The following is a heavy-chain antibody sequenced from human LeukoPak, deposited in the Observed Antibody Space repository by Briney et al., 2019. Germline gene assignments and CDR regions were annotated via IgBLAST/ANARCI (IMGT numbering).Heavy chain of an antibody. V-gene: IGHV3-74*01. CDR2: INTDGSST. Sequence: GGSLRLSCAASGFTFSSYWMHWVRQAPGKGLVWVSRINTDGSSTSYADSVKGRFTISRDNAKNTLYLQMNSLRAEDTAVYYCARAMGMVRGSNDAFDIWGQGTMVTVSS. CDR3: ARAMGMVRGSNDAFDI. D-gene: IGHD3-10*01. J-gene: IGHJ3*02. CDR1: GFTFSSYW.